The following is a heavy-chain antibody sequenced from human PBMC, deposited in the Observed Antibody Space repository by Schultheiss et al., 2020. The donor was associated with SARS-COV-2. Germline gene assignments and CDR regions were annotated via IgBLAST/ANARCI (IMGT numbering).Heavy chain of an antibody. Sequence: SETLSLTCTVSGGSISSYYWSWIRQPPGKGLEWIGDIYYSGSTNYNPSLKSRVTISVDTSKNQFSLKLSSVTAADTAVYYCARGRGRGYCSGGSCYEFDPWGQGTMVTVSS. CDR3: ARGRGRGYCSGGSCYEFDP. V-gene: IGHV4-59*01. J-gene: IGHJ5*01. CDR2: IYYSGST. D-gene: IGHD2-15*01. CDR1: GGSISSYY.